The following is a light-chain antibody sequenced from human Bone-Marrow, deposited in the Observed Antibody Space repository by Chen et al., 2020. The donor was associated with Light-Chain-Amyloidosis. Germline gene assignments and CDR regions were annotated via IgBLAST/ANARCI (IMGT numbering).Light chain of an antibody. CDR3: CAYAGDSWV. CDR2: EVI. CDR1: NSDVGRYDY. Sequence: QSALTQPPSASGSPGQPVTIPCTGTNSDVGRYDYVSWYQQHPGKAPKFLIYEVITRSSAFPAGFSGSKSGNTASLTVSGLQAEDEADYYCCAYAGDSWVFGGGTKLTVL. V-gene: IGLV2-8*01. J-gene: IGLJ3*02.